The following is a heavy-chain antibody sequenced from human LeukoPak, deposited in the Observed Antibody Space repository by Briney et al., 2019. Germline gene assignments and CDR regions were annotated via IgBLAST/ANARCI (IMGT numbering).Heavy chain of an antibody. D-gene: IGHD3-22*01. CDR2: INHSGST. V-gene: IGHV4-38-2*02. CDR3: ARAVNYYDSSGYYYYYYYMDV. J-gene: IGHJ6*03. CDR1: GYSISSGYY. Sequence: SETLSLTCTVSGYSISSGYYWSWIRPPPGKGLEWIGEINHSGSTNYNPSLKSRVTISVDTSKNQFSLKLSSVTAADTAVYYCARAVNYYDSSGYYYYYYYMDVWGKGTTVTVSS.